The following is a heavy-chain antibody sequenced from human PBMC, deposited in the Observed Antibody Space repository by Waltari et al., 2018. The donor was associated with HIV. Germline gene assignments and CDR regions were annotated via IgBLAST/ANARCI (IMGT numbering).Heavy chain of an antibody. V-gene: IGHV1-69*01. J-gene: IGHJ3*01. CDR3: ARGGCSGRTCYSKSFDL. CDR1: GGGFGSYT. Sequence: QVQLVQSGAEMKMPESSVKVSCKASGGGFGSYTISWVRQAPGQGLEWMGGIIPKFGATHFAQKVQGRVTISADESTSTVYLELTSLRSDDTAVYYCARGGCSGRTCYSKSFDLWGQGTKVTVSS. CDR2: IIPKFGAT. D-gene: IGHD2-15*01.